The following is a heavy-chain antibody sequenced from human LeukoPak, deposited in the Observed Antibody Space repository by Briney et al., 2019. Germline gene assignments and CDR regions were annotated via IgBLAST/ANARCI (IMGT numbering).Heavy chain of an antibody. Sequence: ASVKVSCKASGYTFTSYDINWVRQAPGQGLEWMGWINPNSGGTNYAQKFQGRVTMTRDTSISTAYMELSRLRSDDTAVYYCARGGPQWELPNHNWFDPWGQGTLVTVSS. J-gene: IGHJ5*02. V-gene: IGHV1-2*02. D-gene: IGHD1-26*01. CDR3: ARGGPQWELPNHNWFDP. CDR2: INPNSGGT. CDR1: GYTFTSYD.